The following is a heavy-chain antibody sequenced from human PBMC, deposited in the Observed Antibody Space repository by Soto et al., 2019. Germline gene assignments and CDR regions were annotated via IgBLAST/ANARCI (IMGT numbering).Heavy chain of an antibody. D-gene: IGHD3-16*01. J-gene: IGHJ6*02. CDR3: VRTRTFSLGFHYYGMDV. V-gene: IGHV5-51*01. CDR2: IYPGDSDI. Sequence: GESLKISCKGSGYSFASYWIGWVRQMPGKGLEWMGIIYPGDSDIRYSPSFQGQVSISADKSISTAYLQWSSLKASDTAMYFCVRTRTFSLGFHYYGMDVWGQGTTVTVSS. CDR1: GYSFASYW.